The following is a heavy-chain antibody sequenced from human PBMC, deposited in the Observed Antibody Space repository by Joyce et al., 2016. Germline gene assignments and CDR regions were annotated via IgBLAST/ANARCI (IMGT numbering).Heavy chain of an antibody. CDR2: ISFGGNT. J-gene: IGHJ6*02. CDR1: GDSIGSWSFY. V-gene: IGHV4-31*03. CDR3: ARDVIRGSSYNYDYYGMDV. D-gene: IGHD1-26*01. Sequence: QVQLQESGPGLVKPSQTLSLTCTVSGDSIGSWSFYWTWIRQHPVRGLEWIGHISFGGNTDYNPSLRSGVVRAVDTSKNQFSLRLTSVTAADTAVYYCARDVIRGSSYNYDYYGMDVWGHGTTVSVSS.